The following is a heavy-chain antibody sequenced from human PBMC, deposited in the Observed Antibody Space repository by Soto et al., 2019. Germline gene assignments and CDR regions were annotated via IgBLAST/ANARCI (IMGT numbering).Heavy chain of an antibody. CDR2: INPNSGGT. CDR3: ARETPEMAAAGTGWFDP. V-gene: IGHV1-2*02. CDR1: GYTFTGYH. Sequence: ASVKVSCKASGYTFTGYHMHWVRQAPGQGFEWMGWINPNSGGTNYAQKFQGRVTMTRDTSISTAYMELSRLRSDDTAVYYCARETPEMAAAGTGWFDPWGQGTLVT. J-gene: IGHJ5*02. D-gene: IGHD6-13*01.